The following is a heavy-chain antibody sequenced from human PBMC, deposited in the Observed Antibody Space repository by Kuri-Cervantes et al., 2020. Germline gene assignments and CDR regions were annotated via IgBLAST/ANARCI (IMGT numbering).Heavy chain of an antibody. D-gene: IGHD3-9*01. CDR1: GFTVSSNY. CDR2: IYSGGST. V-gene: IGHV3-53*01. J-gene: IGHJ1*01. Sequence: GGSLRLSCAASGFTVSSNYMSWVRQAPGKGLEWVSVIYSGGSTYYADSVKGRFTISRDNSKNTLYLQMNSLRAEDTAVYYCASGPYYDILTGYYPYFQHWGQGTLVTVSS. CDR3: ASGPYYDILTGYYPYFQH.